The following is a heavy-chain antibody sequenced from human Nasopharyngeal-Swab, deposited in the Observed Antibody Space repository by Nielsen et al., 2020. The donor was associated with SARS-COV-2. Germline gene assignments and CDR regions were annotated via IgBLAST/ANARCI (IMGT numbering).Heavy chain of an antibody. J-gene: IGHJ4*02. CDR2: IYGGDST. Sequence: GGSLRLSCAVSGFTVSSNYMRWVRQAPGKGLEWVSVIYGGDSTYYADSVKGRFTISRDNSKNTLYLQMNSLRAEDTAVYYCAREWVGATPYFDYWGQGTLVTVSS. CDR3: AREWVGATPYFDY. V-gene: IGHV3-53*05. D-gene: IGHD1-26*01. CDR1: GFTVSSNY.